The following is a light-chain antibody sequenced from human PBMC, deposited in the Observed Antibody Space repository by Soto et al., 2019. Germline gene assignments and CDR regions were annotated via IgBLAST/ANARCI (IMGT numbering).Light chain of an antibody. J-gene: IGLJ1*01. V-gene: IGLV2-8*01. Sequence: QSALTQPPSASGSRGQSVTISCTGTSGDVGAYDYVSWYQQHPGKAPKLLIYEVTKRPLGVPDRFSGSKSGNAASLTVSGLQAEDEADYYCSSYAGSNYPYVFGTGTKLTVL. CDR2: EVT. CDR3: SSYAGSNYPYV. CDR1: SGDVGAYDY.